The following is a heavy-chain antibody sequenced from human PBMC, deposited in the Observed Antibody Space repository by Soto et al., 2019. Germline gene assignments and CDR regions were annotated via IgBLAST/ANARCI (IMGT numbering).Heavy chain of an antibody. V-gene: IGHV3-23*01. CDR3: VKYTGTEDLGES. J-gene: IGHJ5*02. CDR2: VSRAGTYT. D-gene: IGHD3-16*01. Sequence: EVQLLESGGDVVRPGGSLRLSCAASGFTFSSYAMGWVRQAPGKGLEWVAGVSRAGTYTFYADSVRGRFSISRDNSRDTVVLDMNALRGDVTDVYFCVKYTGTEDLGESWGQGTLVSVHS. CDR1: GFTFSSYA.